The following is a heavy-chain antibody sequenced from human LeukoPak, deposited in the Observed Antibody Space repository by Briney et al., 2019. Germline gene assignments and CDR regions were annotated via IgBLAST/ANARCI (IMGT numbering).Heavy chain of an antibody. Sequence: ASVKVSCKASGGTFSSYASSWVRQAPGQGLEWMGGIIPIFGTANYAQKFQGRVTITADESTSTAYMELSSLRPEDTAVYYCARDCVVRGVICWFDPWGQGTLVTVSS. CDR2: IIPIFGTA. J-gene: IGHJ5*02. CDR3: ARDCVVRGVICWFDP. CDR1: GGTFSSYA. D-gene: IGHD3-10*01. V-gene: IGHV1-69*13.